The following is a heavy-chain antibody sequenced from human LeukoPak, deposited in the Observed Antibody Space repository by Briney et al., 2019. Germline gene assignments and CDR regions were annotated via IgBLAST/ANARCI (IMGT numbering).Heavy chain of an antibody. J-gene: IGHJ4*02. CDR3: ARARWTSTGTTYYLDY. CDR2: IDAGNGKT. D-gene: IGHD4-17*01. Sequence: ASVKVSCKASGYIFSDYAIQWVRQAPGQGLEWMGWIDAGNGKTKYSQKFQDRVTIARDTSASTAYLELSGLRSEDTAAYFCARARWTSTGTTYYLDYWGQGTLVTVSS. V-gene: IGHV1-3*01. CDR1: GYIFSDYA.